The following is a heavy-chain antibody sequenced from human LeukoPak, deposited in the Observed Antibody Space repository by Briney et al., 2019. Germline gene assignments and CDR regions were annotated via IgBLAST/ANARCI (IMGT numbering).Heavy chain of an antibody. J-gene: IGHJ4*02. V-gene: IGHV6-1*01. CDR1: GDSVSSNSAA. Sequence: SQTLSLTCAISGDSVSSNSAAWNWIRQSPSRGLEWLGRTYYRSKWYYDYAVAVKSRISINPDTSKNQFSLQLSSVAPEDTAVYYCARDPVGGSTIFDYWGQGTLVTVSS. D-gene: IGHD1-26*01. CDR3: ARDPVGGSTIFDY. CDR2: TYYRSKWYY.